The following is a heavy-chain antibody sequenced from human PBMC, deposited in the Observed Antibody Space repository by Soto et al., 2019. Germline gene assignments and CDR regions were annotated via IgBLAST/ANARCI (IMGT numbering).Heavy chain of an antibody. J-gene: IGHJ4*02. CDR1: GFTVIGNY. D-gene: IGHD3-22*01. Sequence: GSLRLSCAASGFTVIGNYMSWVRQAPGKGLEWVSVIYVAGTTSYADSVKGRFTISRDISKNTVYLEMNSLRVDDTAVYYCARDYYDSRGYYYFDYWGQGTLVTVSS. CDR2: IYVAGTT. V-gene: IGHV3-53*01. CDR3: ARDYYDSRGYYYFDY.